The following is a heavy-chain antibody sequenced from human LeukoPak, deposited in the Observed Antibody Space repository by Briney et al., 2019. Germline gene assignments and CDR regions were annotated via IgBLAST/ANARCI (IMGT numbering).Heavy chain of an antibody. Sequence: GGSLRLSCAASGFTFSSYGMHWVRQAPGKGLEWVAVISYDGSNIYYADSVKGRFTISRDNSKNTLYLQMNSLRAEDTAVYYCAKVAGITIFGVVIMDYYFDYWGQGTLVTVSS. CDR3: AKVAGITIFGVVIMDYYFDY. V-gene: IGHV3-30*18. CDR1: GFTFSSYG. D-gene: IGHD3-3*01. CDR2: ISYDGSNI. J-gene: IGHJ4*02.